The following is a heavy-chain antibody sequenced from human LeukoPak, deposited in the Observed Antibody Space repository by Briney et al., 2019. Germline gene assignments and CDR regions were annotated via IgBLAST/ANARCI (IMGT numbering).Heavy chain of an antibody. Sequence: PGGSLTLSCAASGFTFSSYSMNWVRQAPGKGLEWVSYISSSSSTIYYADSVKGRFTISRDNAKNSLYLQMNSLRAEDTAVYYCAREVSSGWSGYYFDYWGQGTLVTVSS. J-gene: IGHJ4*02. CDR1: GFTFSSYS. V-gene: IGHV3-48*01. CDR3: AREVSSGWSGYYFDY. CDR2: ISSSSSTI. D-gene: IGHD6-19*01.